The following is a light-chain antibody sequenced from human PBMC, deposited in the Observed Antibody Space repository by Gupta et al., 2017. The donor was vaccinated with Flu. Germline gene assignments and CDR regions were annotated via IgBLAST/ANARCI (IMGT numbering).Light chain of an antibody. CDR2: DVS. CDR3: SSYAGSYTWV. CDR1: TNDVGFYNY. V-gene: IGLV2-11*01. Sequence: QSALTQPRPVSGSPGQSVTISCTGTTNDVGFYNYDSWYQHHPGKAPKVMVHDVSKRPSGVPDRFSGSKSGNTASLTISGLQADDEADYYCSSYAGSYTWVFGGGTKLTVL. J-gene: IGLJ3*02.